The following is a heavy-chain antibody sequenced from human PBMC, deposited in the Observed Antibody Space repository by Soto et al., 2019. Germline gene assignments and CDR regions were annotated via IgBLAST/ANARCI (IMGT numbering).Heavy chain of an antibody. CDR2: IGFAGDT. Sequence: EVQLVESGGGLVQPGGSLRLSCGASGFIFSNFDMHWVRQTTEKGLEWVSGIGFAGDTNYSGSVKGRFTIPRENAKYSLFLKKNSPRVGDTAVYSCVRGLPGGFDPWGQGTLVTVSS. CDR1: GFIFSNFD. V-gene: IGHV3-13*01. J-gene: IGHJ5*02. D-gene: IGHD3-10*01. CDR3: VRGLPGGFDP.